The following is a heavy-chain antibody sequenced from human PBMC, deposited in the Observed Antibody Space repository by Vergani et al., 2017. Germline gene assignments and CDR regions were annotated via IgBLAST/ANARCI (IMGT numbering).Heavy chain of an antibody. CDR1: GGSISAGYYF. CDR3: ARRSGGYYSGGKVHPLRTAFDV. V-gene: IGHV4-59*10. Sequence: QVQLQQWGAGLLKPSETLSLTCAVYGGSISAGYYFWSWIRQPAGKGLEWLGHISASGNASHSPSLKTRVSMSVDTSKNQFSLTVTSVTAADTAIYFCARRSGGYYSGGKVHPLRTAFDVWGHGTVVTVSS. J-gene: IGHJ3*01. CDR2: ISASGNA. D-gene: IGHD2-15*01.